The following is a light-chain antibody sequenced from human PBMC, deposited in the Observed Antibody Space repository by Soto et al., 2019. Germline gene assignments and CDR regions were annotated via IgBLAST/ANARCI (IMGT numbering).Light chain of an antibody. J-gene: IGLJ1*01. CDR1: RSNIGAAYG. Sequence: SVLTQPPSVSGAPGQRVTISCTGGRSNIGAAYGVHWYQHLPGTAPKLLIYDDSNRPSGVPDRFSGSKSGTSASLDITGLQAEDEADYYCQSYDSSLSGFYVFGTGTKVTVL. CDR2: DDS. CDR3: QSYDSSLSGFYV. V-gene: IGLV1-40*01.